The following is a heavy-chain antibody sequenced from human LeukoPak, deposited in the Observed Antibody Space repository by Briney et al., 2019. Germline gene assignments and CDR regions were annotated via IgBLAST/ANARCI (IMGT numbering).Heavy chain of an antibody. CDR3: ARDSEWEPRTDYFQH. CDR1: GFTFSSYS. D-gene: IGHD1-26*01. V-gene: IGHV3-48*04. J-gene: IGHJ1*01. Sequence: PGGSLRLSCAASGFTFSSYSMNWVRQAPGKGLEWVSYISSSSSTIYYADSVKGRFTISRDNAKNSLYLQMNSLRAEDTAVYYCARDSEWEPRTDYFQHWGQGTLVTVSS. CDR2: ISSSSSTI.